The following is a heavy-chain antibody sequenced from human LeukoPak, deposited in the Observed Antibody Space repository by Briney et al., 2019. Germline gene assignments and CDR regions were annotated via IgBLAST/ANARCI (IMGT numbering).Heavy chain of an antibody. CDR3: ANFDYGGNADFQH. Sequence: GGSLRLSCAASGFTFSSYGMHWVRQAPGKGLEWVAVISYDGSNKYYADSVKGRFTISRDSSKNTLYLQMNSLRAEDTAVYYCANFDYGGNADFQHWGQGTLVTVSS. CDR1: GFTFSSYG. V-gene: IGHV3-30*18. D-gene: IGHD4-23*01. J-gene: IGHJ1*01. CDR2: ISYDGSNK.